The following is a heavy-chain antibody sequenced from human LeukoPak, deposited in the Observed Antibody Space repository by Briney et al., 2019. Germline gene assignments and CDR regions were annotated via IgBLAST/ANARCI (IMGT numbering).Heavy chain of an antibody. CDR3: ARQGGYCSGGSCYAMAFDV. CDR1: GYSISSGYY. CDR2: DYHSGST. J-gene: IGHJ3*01. Sequence: SETLSLTCAVSGYSISSGYYWGWIRQPPGKGLEWIGSDYHSGSTLYNPSLKSRVTISLDTAKDPLSLKLSSVTAADAAVYYCARQGGYCSGGSCYAMAFDVWGQGTMVTVS. D-gene: IGHD2-15*01. V-gene: IGHV4-38-2*01.